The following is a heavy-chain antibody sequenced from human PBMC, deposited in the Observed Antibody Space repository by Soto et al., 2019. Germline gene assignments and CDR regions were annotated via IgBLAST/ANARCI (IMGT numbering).Heavy chain of an antibody. D-gene: IGHD2-2*01. CDR1: GGTFSSYA. J-gene: IGHJ4*02. V-gene: IGHV1-69*01. CDR2: IIPIFGTD. CDR3: ARRAQSRYFDY. Sequence: QVQLVQSGAEVKKPGSSVKVSCKASGGTFSSYAISWVRQSPGQGLAWMGGIIPIFGTDNYAQKFQGRVPITADESTRTAYMELSRLRSEDTAVYYWARRAQSRYFDYWGQGTLVTVSS.